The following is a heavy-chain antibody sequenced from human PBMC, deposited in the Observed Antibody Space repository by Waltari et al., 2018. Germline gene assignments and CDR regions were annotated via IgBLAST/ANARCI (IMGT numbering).Heavy chain of an antibody. V-gene: IGHV4-34*01. CDR3: ARGFTYRYYYYGMDV. J-gene: IGHJ6*02. CDR2: INHRGST. CDR1: GGSFSGYY. Sequence: QVQLQQWGAGLLKPSETLSLTCAVYGGSFSGYYWSWIRQPPGKVLEWIGEINHRGSTNYTPSLKSRVTISVDTSKNQFSLKLSSVTAADTAVYYCARGFTYRYYYYGMDVWGPGTTVTVSS. D-gene: IGHD3-16*02.